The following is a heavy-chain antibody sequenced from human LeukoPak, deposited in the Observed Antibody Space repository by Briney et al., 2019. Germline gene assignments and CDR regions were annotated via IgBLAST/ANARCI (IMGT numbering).Heavy chain of an antibody. D-gene: IGHD1-1*01. CDR3: ARGERLQPHIYYFDY. V-gene: IGHV1-69*05. J-gene: IGHJ4*02. Sequence: ASVKVSCKASGGTFSSHAISWVRQAPGQGLEWMGGIIPIFGTANYAQKFQGRVTITTDESTSTAYMELSSLRSEDTAVYYCARGERLQPHIYYFDYWGQGTLVTVSS. CDR1: GGTFSSHA. CDR2: IIPIFGTA.